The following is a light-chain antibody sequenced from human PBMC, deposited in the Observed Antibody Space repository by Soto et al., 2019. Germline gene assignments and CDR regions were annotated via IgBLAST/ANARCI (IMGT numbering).Light chain of an antibody. CDR3: HQYDSGWT. V-gene: IGKV3-20*01. CDR1: QSISGTF. CDR2: GAS. Sequence: EIVLTQSPGTLSLSPGERATLSCRASQSISGTFLAWYQHKPGQAPRVLIYGASRRATGIPDRFSGSGSGTDFTLTISRLEPEDFAVYYCHQYDSGWTFGQGTKVEMK. J-gene: IGKJ1*01.